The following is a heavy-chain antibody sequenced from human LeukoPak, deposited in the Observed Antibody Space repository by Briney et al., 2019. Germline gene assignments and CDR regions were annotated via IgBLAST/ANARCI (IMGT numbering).Heavy chain of an antibody. CDR3: ARDRSYYVPYYYYGMDV. Sequence: ASVKVSCKASGYTFTSYYMHWVRQAPGQGLEWMGIINPSGGSTSYAQKFQGRVTITADESTSTAYMELSSLRSEDTAVYYCARDRSYYVPYYYYGMDVWGQGTTVTVSS. CDR2: INPSGGST. J-gene: IGHJ6*02. CDR1: GYTFTSYY. D-gene: IGHD1-26*01. V-gene: IGHV1-46*01.